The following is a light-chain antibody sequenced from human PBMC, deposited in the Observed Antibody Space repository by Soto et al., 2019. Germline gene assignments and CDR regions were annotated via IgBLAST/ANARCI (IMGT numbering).Light chain of an antibody. V-gene: IGKV1D-12*01. CDR2: AAS. CDR1: QGISRS. CDR3: HQADNFPIT. J-gene: IGKJ5*01. Sequence: DIQMTQSPSSVSASVGDRVTISCQASQGISRSLAWYQQKPGKAPKLLIYAASSLQSGVPSRFSGRGFGTDFTLTISSLQPEDSAIYYCHQADNFPITLGQGTRLEIK.